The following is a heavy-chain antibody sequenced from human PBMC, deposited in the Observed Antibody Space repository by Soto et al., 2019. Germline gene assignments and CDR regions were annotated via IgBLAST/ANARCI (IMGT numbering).Heavy chain of an antibody. V-gene: IGHV3-33*01. CDR3: ARDSATTGLSWVGDY. J-gene: IGHJ4*02. D-gene: IGHD4-17*01. CDR2: IWYDGSNK. Sequence: QVQLVESGGGVVHLGRSLRLSCAASGFSFSSYGMHWVRQAPGKGLEWMAVIWYDGSNKYYADSVKGRFTLSRDNFENTLYLQMNSLRAEDTAVYYCARDSATTGLSWVGDYWGQGTLVTVSS. CDR1: GFSFSSYG.